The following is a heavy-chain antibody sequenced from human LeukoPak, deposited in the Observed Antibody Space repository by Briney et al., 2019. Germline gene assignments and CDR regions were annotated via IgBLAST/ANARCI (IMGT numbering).Heavy chain of an antibody. Sequence: GEYLKISCKGSGYSFTSYWIGWVRQMPGKGLEWMGIIYPGDSDNTYSPSFQGQVTISGDKSITTAYLRWSSLKASDTAMYYCARRSPAARYAFDIWGQGTMVTVSS. CDR2: IYPGDSDN. J-gene: IGHJ3*02. CDR3: ARRSPAARYAFDI. CDR1: GYSFTSYW. V-gene: IGHV5-51*01. D-gene: IGHD6-6*01.